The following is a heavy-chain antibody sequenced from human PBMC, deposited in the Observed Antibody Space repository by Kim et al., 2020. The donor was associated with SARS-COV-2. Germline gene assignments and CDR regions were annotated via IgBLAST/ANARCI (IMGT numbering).Heavy chain of an antibody. CDR3: ARGAAGIYYDSSGYLFGMDV. CDR2: IYYSGST. CDR1: GGSISSGGYY. J-gene: IGHJ6*02. Sequence: SETLSLTCTVSGGSISSGGYYWSWIRQHPGKGLEWIGYIYYSGSTYYNPSLKSRVTISVDTSKNQFSLKLSSVTAADTAVYYCARGAAGIYYDSSGYLFGMDVWGQGTTVTVSS. D-gene: IGHD3-22*01. V-gene: IGHV4-31*03.